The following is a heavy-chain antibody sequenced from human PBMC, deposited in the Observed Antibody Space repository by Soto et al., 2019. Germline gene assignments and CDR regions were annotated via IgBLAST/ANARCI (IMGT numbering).Heavy chain of an antibody. J-gene: IGHJ4*02. CDR1: GYTFTSYD. CDR3: ARGYYYGSGSSPDY. Sequence: QVQLVQSGAEVKKPGASVKVSCKASGYTFTSYDINCVRQATGQGLEWMGWMNPNSGNTGYAQKFQGRVTITRNTSISTAYKVLSSMRSEDTVVYYCARGYYYGSGSSPDYWGQGTLVTVSS. D-gene: IGHD3-10*01. V-gene: IGHV1-8*01. CDR2: MNPNSGNT.